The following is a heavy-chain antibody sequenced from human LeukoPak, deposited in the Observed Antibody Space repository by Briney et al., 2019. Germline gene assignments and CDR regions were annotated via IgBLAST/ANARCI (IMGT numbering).Heavy chain of an antibody. V-gene: IGHV3-21*01. J-gene: IGHJ5*02. Sequence: GGSLRLSCAASGFTFSSYSMNWVRQAPGKGLEWVSSISSSSSYIYYADSAKGRFTISRDNAKNSLYLQMNSLRAEDTAVYYCARGGYCSSTSCSAYNWFDPWGQGTLVTVSS. CDR1: GFTFSSYS. CDR2: ISSSSSYI. D-gene: IGHD2-2*01. CDR3: ARGGYCSSTSCSAYNWFDP.